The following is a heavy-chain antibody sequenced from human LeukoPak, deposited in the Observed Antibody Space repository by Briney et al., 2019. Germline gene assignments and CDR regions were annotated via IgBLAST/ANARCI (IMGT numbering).Heavy chain of an antibody. CDR2: IYSSGTP. D-gene: IGHD3-10*01. CDR3: AKSITMAPNYYYGMEV. Sequence: SGTLSLTCTVSGVSITSYYWSWFRQPAGKGLEWIGRIYSSGTPNYNPSFNSRVTLSMDTSKNQFTLKLTSVTAADTAVYYCAKSITMAPNYYYGMEVWGQGTTVTVSS. CDR1: GVSITSYY. J-gene: IGHJ6*02. V-gene: IGHV4-4*07.